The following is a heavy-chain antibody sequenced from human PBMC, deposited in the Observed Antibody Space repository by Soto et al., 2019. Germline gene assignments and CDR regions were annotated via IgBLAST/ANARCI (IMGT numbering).Heavy chain of an antibody. V-gene: IGHV1-69*08. J-gene: IGHJ6*02. CDR3: ASWSAWNPLYYHGMDV. CDR2: IIPLHNTS. D-gene: IGHD1-1*01. Sequence: SVKVSCKVSGGAFTNYSLNWVRHSPGQGLEWLGGIIPLHNTSNYSEKFVGGLRVTADISSSTVYMHLSGLTSGDTATYYCASWSAWNPLYYHGMDVWGQGTTVTVSS. CDR1: GGAFTNYS.